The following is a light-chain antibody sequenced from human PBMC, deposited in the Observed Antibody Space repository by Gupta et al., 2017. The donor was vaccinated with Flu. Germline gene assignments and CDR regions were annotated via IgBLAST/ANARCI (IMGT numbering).Light chain of an antibody. CDR3: QQYNDWPPWT. Sequence: EIVMTQSPATLSVSPGERATLSCRASQSVSSTVAWYQHKPGQAPRLLIYGASNRATGIPARFSGSGSGTEFTLTISSLQSEDFAVYYCQQYNDWPPWTFGQGTKVEIQ. V-gene: IGKV3-15*01. J-gene: IGKJ1*01. CDR1: QSVSST. CDR2: GAS.